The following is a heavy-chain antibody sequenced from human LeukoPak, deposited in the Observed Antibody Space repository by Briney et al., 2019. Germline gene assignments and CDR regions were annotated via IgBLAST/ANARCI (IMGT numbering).Heavy chain of an antibody. V-gene: IGHV1-3*01. CDR3: ARDSASGYLKDYYYGMDV. Sequence: GASVKVSCKASGYTFTSYAMHWVRQAPGQRLEWMGWINAGNGNTKYSQKFQGRVTITRDTSASTAYTELSSLRSEDTAVYYCARDSASGYLKDYYYGMDVWGQGTTVTVSS. CDR2: INAGNGNT. CDR1: GYTFTSYA. J-gene: IGHJ6*02. D-gene: IGHD1-1*01.